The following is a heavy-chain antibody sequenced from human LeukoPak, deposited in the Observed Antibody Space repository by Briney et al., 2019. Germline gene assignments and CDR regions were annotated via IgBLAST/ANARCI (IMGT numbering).Heavy chain of an antibody. Sequence: GEFLKISCKGSGYSFTTYWIAWGRQMPGKGLEWMGISYPDESDTRYSPSFQGQVTISDDTSISTAYLKWSSLKALDTVMYDCARLYCSRSGCYRGSGYFFDYWGQGTLVTVSS. CDR2: SYPDESDT. CDR1: GYSFTTYW. CDR3: ARLYCSRSGCYRGSGYFFDY. D-gene: IGHD2-2*02. J-gene: IGHJ4*02. V-gene: IGHV5-51*01.